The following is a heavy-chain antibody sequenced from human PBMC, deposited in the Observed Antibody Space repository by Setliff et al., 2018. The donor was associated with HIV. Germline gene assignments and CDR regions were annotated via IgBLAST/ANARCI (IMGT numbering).Heavy chain of an antibody. V-gene: IGHV1-18*01. CDR2: INIRSGNT. D-gene: IGHD2-2*01. Sequence: GASVKVSCKASGYSFTTSGVSWVRQAPGQGLEWMGWINIRSGNTNYAQNFQGRVTMTTDTSTSTAYMGLRSLRSDDTAVYYCARGLTAANYQNYYYMDVWGKGTTVTAP. J-gene: IGHJ6*03. CDR3: ARGLTAANYQNYYYMDV. CDR1: GYSFTTSG.